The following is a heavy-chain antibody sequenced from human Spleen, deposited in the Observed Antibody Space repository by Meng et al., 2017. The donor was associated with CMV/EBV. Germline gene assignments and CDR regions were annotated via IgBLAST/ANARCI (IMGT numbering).Heavy chain of an antibody. Sequence: LSLTCAASGFTFSSYAMSWVRQAPGKGLEWVSAISGSGGSTYYADSVKGRFTISRDNSKNTLYLQMNSLRADDTAVYYCARVVGARHFDYWGQGTLVTVSS. CDR2: ISGSGGST. CDR1: GFTFSSYA. V-gene: IGHV3-23*01. D-gene: IGHD1-26*01. J-gene: IGHJ4*02. CDR3: ARVVGARHFDY.